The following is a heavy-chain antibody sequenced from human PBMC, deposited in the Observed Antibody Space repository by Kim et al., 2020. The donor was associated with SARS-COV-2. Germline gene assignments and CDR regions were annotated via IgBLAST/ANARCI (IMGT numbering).Heavy chain of an antibody. CDR1: GFTFSSYA. V-gene: IGHV3-30*04. D-gene: IGHD5-12*01. CDR2: ISYDGSNK. J-gene: IGHJ4*02. CDR3: ARGEATMLDY. Sequence: GGSLRLSCAASGFTFSSYAMHWVRQAPGKGLEWVAVISYDGSNKYYADSVKGRFTISRDNSKNTLYLQMNSLRAEDTAVYYCARGEATMLDYWGQGTLVTVSS.